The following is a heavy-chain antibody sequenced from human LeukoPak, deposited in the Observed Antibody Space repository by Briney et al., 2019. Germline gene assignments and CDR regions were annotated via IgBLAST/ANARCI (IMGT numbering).Heavy chain of an antibody. CDR2: ISAYNGNT. Sequence: VASVRVSCKASGYTFTNFGISWVRQAPGQGLEWMGWISAYNGNTNYAQKLQGRVTMTTDTSTSTAYMELRSLRSDDTAVYYCARFVYSSSWYSLSNYYYGMDVWGQGTTVTVSS. CDR1: GYTFTNFG. V-gene: IGHV1-18*01. D-gene: IGHD6-13*01. CDR3: ARFVYSSSWYSLSNYYYGMDV. J-gene: IGHJ6*02.